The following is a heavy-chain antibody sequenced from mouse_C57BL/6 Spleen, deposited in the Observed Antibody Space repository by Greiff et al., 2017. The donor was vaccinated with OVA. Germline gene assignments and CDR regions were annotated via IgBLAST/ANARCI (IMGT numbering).Heavy chain of an antibody. CDR2: IDPSDSYT. V-gene: IGHV1-59*01. Sequence: QVQLKQPGAELVRPGTSVKLSCKASGYTFTSYWMHWVKQRPGQGLEWIGVIDPSDSYTNYNQKFKGKATLTVDTSSSTAYMQLSSLTSEDSAVYYCARRGYGSSYLYYAMDYWGQGTSVTVSS. J-gene: IGHJ4*01. CDR3: ARRGYGSSYLYYAMDY. CDR1: GYTFTSYW. D-gene: IGHD1-1*01.